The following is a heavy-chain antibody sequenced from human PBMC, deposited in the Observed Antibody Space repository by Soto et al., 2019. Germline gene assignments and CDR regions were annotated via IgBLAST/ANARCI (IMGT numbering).Heavy chain of an antibody. CDR2: INPNSGGT. J-gene: IGHJ5*02. CDR3: ARAFPSGSSSRREKNWFDP. D-gene: IGHD2-15*01. V-gene: IGHV1-2*02. Sequence: GASVKVSCKASGYTFTGYYMHWVRQAPGQGLEWMGWINPNSGGTNYAQKFQGRVTMTRDTSISTAYMELSRLRSDDTAVYYCARAFPSGSSSRREKNWFDPWGQGTLVTVSS. CDR1: GYTFTGYY.